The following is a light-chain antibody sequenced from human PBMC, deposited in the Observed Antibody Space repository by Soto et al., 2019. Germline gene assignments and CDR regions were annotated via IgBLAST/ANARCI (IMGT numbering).Light chain of an antibody. CDR2: FNRGGSP. Sequence: QLVLTQSPSASASLGAWAKRTCTLSGGTSNYAIAWHQQQPEKGPRYLIKFNRGGSPSKGDGIPNRFSGSSSGAERYLTISSLQSEDEADYYCQTWGTGIVIFGGGTKLTVL. J-gene: IGLJ2*01. V-gene: IGLV4-69*01. CDR3: QTWGTGIVI. CDR1: GGTSNYA.